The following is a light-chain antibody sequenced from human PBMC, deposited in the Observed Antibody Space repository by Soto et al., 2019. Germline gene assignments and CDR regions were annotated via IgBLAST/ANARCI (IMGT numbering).Light chain of an antibody. CDR3: SSYTGSNNLNV. V-gene: IGLV2-8*01. J-gene: IGLJ1*01. Sequence: QSVLTQPPSASGSPGQSVTISCTGTSSDVGGYNYVSWYQQHPDKAPKLMIYEVTKRPSGVPDRFSGSKSGNTASLTVSGLQAEDEADYYCSSYTGSNNLNVFGTGTKLTVL. CDR1: SSDVGGYNY. CDR2: EVT.